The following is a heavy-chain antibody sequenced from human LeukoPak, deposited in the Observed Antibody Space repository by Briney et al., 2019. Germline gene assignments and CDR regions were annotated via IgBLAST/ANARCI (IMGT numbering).Heavy chain of an antibody. CDR1: GGTFSSYA. J-gene: IGHJ6*02. Sequence: ASVKVSCKASGGTFSSYAISWVRQAPGQGLEWMGGIIPIFGTANYAQKFQGRVTITADESTSTAYMELSSLRSEDTAVYYCASGDMKAEGTIVVVPAAPPYYYYGMDVWGQGTTVTVSS. D-gene: IGHD2-2*01. V-gene: IGHV1-69*13. CDR3: ASGDMKAEGTIVVVPAAPPYYYYGMDV. CDR2: IIPIFGTA.